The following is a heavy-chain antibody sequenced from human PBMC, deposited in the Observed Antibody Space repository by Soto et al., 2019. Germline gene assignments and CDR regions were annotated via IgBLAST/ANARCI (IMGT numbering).Heavy chain of an antibody. Sequence: GGCLRLACEASGFTFSSYGMHWVRQVPGKGLEWVAVISYDGSNKYYADSVRGRFTISRDNSKNTVFLHMDSLRAEDTAVYYCAKDRDYPRDQFHYWGQGTLVTVSS. CDR2: ISYDGSNK. J-gene: IGHJ4*02. V-gene: IGHV3-30*18. D-gene: IGHD2-2*01. CDR1: GFTFSSYG. CDR3: AKDRDYPRDQFHY.